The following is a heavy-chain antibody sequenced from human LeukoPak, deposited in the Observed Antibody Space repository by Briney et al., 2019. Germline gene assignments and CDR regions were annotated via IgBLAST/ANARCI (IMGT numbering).Heavy chain of an antibody. J-gene: IGHJ4*02. CDR2: ISDSGGGT. CDR1: GFTFNTYS. Sequence: PGGTLRLSCAASGFTFNTYSRNWTRQAPGKGLEWVSTISDSGGGTYYADSVKGRFTISRDNSKNTLYLQMNSLRADDTAVYYCDGADFWGQGTLVSVSS. V-gene: IGHV3-23*01. CDR3: DGADF.